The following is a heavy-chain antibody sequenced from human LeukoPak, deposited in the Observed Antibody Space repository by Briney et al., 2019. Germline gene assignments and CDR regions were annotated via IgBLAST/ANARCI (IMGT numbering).Heavy chain of an antibody. CDR3: ARAYYYGSGTFDI. D-gene: IGHD3-10*01. J-gene: IGHJ3*02. V-gene: IGHV4-59*01. Sequence: SETLSLTCTVSGGSISPYYLSWIRQPPGKGLDWIGYIYYTGGTYYNPSLNSRVTISVDTSKNQFSLKLTSVTAADTAVYYCARAYYYGSGTFDIWGQGTMVTVSS. CDR2: IYYTGGT. CDR1: GGSISPYY.